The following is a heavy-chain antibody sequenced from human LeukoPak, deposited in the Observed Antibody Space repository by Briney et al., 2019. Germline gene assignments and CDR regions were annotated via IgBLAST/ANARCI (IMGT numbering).Heavy chain of an antibody. J-gene: IGHJ4*02. Sequence: PGGSLRLSCAASGFTFSSYAVDWVRQAPGKGLEWVSAISGSGGSTYYADSVKGRFTISRDDSKNTLYLQMNSLRAEDTAVYYCAKNTGQTSGYSYGYNYWGQGTLVTVSS. CDR2: ISGSGGST. CDR1: GFTFSSYA. V-gene: IGHV3-23*01. D-gene: IGHD5-18*01. CDR3: AKNTGQTSGYSYGYNY.